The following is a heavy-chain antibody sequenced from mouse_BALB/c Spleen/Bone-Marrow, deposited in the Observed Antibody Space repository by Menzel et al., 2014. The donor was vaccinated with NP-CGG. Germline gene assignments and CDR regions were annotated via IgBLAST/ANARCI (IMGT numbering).Heavy chain of an antibody. CDR1: GFSLTSYG. V-gene: IGHV2-9*02. CDR2: IWAGGST. CDR3: ARPTPRYFAMDY. D-gene: IGHD6-1*01. J-gene: IGHJ4*01. Sequence: VKLTESGPGLVAPSQSLSITCTVSGFSLTSYGVHWVRQPPGKGLEWLGVIWAGGSTNYNSALMSRLSISKDNSKSQVFLKMNSLQTDDTAMYYCARPTPRYFAMDYWGQGTSVTVSS.